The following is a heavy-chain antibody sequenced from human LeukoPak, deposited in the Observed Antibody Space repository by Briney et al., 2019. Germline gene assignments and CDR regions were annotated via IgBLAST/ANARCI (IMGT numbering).Heavy chain of an antibody. J-gene: IGHJ6*03. V-gene: IGHV4-34*01. CDR2: INHSGST. D-gene: IGHD1-26*01. CDR1: GGSFSGYY. Sequence: PSETLSLTCAVYGGSFSGYYWGWIRQPPGKGLEWIGEINHSGSTNYNPSLKSRVTISVDTSKNQFSLKLSSVTAADTAVYYCAIKVDPSYYYYYYMDVWGKGTTVTVSS. CDR3: AIKVDPSYYYYYYMDV.